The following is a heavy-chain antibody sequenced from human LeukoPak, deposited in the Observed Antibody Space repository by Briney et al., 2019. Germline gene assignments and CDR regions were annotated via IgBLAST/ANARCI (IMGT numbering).Heavy chain of an antibody. CDR1: GGSISSGGYY. Sequence: PSETLSLTCTVSGGSISSGGYYWSWIRQHPGKGLEWIGYIYYSGSTYYNPSLKSRVTISVDTSKNQFSLKLSSVTAADTAVYYCARYYGSGSYPRKAYDYWGQGTLVTVSS. J-gene: IGHJ4*02. CDR3: ARYYGSGSYPRKAYDY. CDR2: IYYSGST. V-gene: IGHV4-31*03. D-gene: IGHD3-10*01.